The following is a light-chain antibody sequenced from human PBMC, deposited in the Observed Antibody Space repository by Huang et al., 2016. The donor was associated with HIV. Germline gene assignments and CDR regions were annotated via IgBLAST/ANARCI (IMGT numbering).Light chain of an antibody. V-gene: IGKV2-30*02. CDR3: MQGTHWPLT. CDR2: KVS. Sequence: DVVLTQSPLSLPVTLGQPASLSCRSTQSLVHREGNPDLTWFHQRPGRSPRRLIYKVSNRDSGVPDRFSGSGSGADFTLQISRVEAEDVGVYFCMQGTHWPLTFGQGTRLEI. J-gene: IGKJ5*01. CDR1: QSLVHREGNPD.